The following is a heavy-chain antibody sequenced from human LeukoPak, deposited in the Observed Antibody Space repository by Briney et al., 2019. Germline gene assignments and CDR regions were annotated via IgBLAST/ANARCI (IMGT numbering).Heavy chain of an antibody. V-gene: IGHV1-58*02. J-gene: IGHJ6*02. CDR3: AAASNYYDRSNYYSYAMDV. CDR1: GYIFTTYY. D-gene: IGHD3-22*01. CDR2: IVVGSGNT. Sequence: GASVKVSCKASGYIFTTYYMHWVRQARRQRLEWIGWIVVGSGNTNYAQKFQERVTITRDMSTSTVYMDLSSQRSEDTAVYYCAAASNYYDRSNYYSYAMDVWGQGTTVTVSS.